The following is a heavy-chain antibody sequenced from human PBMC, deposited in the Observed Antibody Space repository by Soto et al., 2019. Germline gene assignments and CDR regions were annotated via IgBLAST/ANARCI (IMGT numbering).Heavy chain of an antibody. D-gene: IGHD3-10*01. CDR1: GGSISSGGYY. CDR2: IYYSGST. V-gene: IGHV4-31*03. Sequence: SETLSLTCTVSGGSISSGGYYWSWIRQHPGKGLEWIGYIYYSGSTYYNPSLKSRVTISVDKSKNQFSLKLSSVTAADAAVYYCASGTVLLGPDVWGQGTTVTVSS. CDR3: ASGTVLLGPDV. J-gene: IGHJ6*02.